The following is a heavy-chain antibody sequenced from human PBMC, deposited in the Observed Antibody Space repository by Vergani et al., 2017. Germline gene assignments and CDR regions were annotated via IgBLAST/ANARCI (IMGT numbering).Heavy chain of an antibody. V-gene: IGHV1-46*03. CDR3: AKEDYCIWTGYRY. D-gene: IGHD3-9*01. Sequence: QVQVVQPGAEVKKSGASVKVPCKTSGYTFSTYYMHWVRQAPGQGLEWMGIINPSGGHTTYAQKFQGRVTMTRDTSTSTVYMELSSLISEDTAIYYCAKEDYCIWTGYRYWGQGTLVTVS. J-gene: IGHJ4*02. CDR1: GYTFSTYY. CDR2: INPSGGHT.